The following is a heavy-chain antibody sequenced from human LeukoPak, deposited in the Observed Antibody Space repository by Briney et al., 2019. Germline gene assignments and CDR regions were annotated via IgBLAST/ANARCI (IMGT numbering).Heavy chain of an antibody. V-gene: IGHV4-34*01. CDR3: ARGAHYYDSSGYLMPLNY. CDR2: INHSGST. Sequence: PSETLSLTCAVYGGSFSGYYWSWIRQPPGKGLEWIGEINHSGSTNYNPSLKSRVTISVDTSKNQFSLKLSSVTAADTAVYYCARGAHYYDSSGYLMPLNYWGQGTLVTVSS. D-gene: IGHD3-22*01. CDR1: GGSFSGYY. J-gene: IGHJ4*02.